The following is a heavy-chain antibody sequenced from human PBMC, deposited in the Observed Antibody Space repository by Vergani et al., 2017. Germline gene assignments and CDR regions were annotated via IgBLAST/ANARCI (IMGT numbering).Heavy chain of an antibody. Sequence: EVQLVESGGGLVKPGGSLRLSCAASGFTFNTYSMNWVRPAPGKGLEWVSSISSISSYIYYADAVKGRFTLSRDNAKNSLYLQMNSLRVEDTAVYYCARDRGEGSGDDVFDYWGQGTLVTVSS. V-gene: IGHV3-21*01. D-gene: IGHD2-15*01. CDR1: GFTFNTYS. CDR2: ISSISSYI. J-gene: IGHJ4*02. CDR3: ARDRGEGSGDDVFDY.